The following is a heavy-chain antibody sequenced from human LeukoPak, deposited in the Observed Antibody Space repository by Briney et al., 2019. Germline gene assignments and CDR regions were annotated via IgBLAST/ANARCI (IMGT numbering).Heavy chain of an antibody. Sequence: SETLSLTCTVSGGSISSSSYYWGWIRQPPGKGLEWIGSIYYSGSTYYNPSLKSRVTISVDTSKNQFSLKLSSVTAADTAVYYCARDSPLYCSGGSCPFDYWGQGTLVTVSS. CDR1: GGSISSSSYY. V-gene: IGHV4-39*02. D-gene: IGHD2-15*01. CDR2: IYYSGST. J-gene: IGHJ4*02. CDR3: ARDSPLYCSGGSCPFDY.